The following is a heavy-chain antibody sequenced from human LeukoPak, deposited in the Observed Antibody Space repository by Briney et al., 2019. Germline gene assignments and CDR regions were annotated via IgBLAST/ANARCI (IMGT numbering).Heavy chain of an antibody. D-gene: IGHD3-22*01. J-gene: IGHJ4*02. CDR3: ARASESYYYDSSGYYFDY. V-gene: IGHV1-69*04. Sequence: ASVKVSCKASGYTFTSYGIGWVRQAPGQGLEWMGRIIPILGIANYAQKFQGRVTITADKSTSTAYMELSSLRSEDTAVYYCARASESYYYDSSGYYFDYWGQGTLVTVSS. CDR2: IIPILGIA. CDR1: GYTFTSYG.